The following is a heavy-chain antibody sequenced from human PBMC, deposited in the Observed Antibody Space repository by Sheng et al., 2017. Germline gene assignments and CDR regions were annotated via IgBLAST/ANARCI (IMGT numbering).Heavy chain of an antibody. D-gene: IGHD3-22*01. CDR1: GFTVSSNY. J-gene: IGHJ5*02. CDR2: IYSGGST. CDR3: ARLKYYYDSSGPVFDP. Sequence: EVQLVETGGGLIQPGGSLRLSCAASGFTVSSNYMSWVRQAPGKGLEWVSVIYSGGSTYYADSVKGRFTISRDNSKNTLYLQMNSLRAEDTAVYYCARLKYYYDSSGPVFDPWGQGTLV. V-gene: IGHV3-53*02.